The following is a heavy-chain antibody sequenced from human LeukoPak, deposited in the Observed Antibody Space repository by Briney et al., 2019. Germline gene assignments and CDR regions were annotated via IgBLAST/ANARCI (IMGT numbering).Heavy chain of an antibody. CDR3: ARQRGYNYGYNDY. CDR1: GFPYSSYW. CDR2: IKQDGGEK. D-gene: IGHD5-18*01. V-gene: IGHV3-7*03. Sequence: GGSLRLSCAASGFPYSSYWRSWVRQAPGKGLEWVANIKQDGGEKFYVDSVKGRFTISRDNAKNSLYLQMNSLRAEDTAVYYCARQRGYNYGYNDYWGQGTLVTVSS. J-gene: IGHJ4*02.